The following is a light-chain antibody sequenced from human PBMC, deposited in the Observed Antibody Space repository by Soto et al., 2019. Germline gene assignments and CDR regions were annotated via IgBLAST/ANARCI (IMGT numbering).Light chain of an antibody. CDR2: GNS. V-gene: IGLV1-40*01. CDR3: QSHDSSLSAYV. J-gene: IGLJ1*01. Sequence: QSALTQPPSVSGAPGQRVTISCTGSSSNIGAGYDVHWYQQLPGTAPKLLIYGNSNRPSGVPDRFSGSKSGTSASLAITGLQAEDEADFYCQSHDSSLSAYVLGTGTKLTVL. CDR1: SSNIGAGYD.